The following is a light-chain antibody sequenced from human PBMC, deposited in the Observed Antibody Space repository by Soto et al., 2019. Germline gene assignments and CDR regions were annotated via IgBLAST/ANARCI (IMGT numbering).Light chain of an antibody. CDR3: MQTLQSWT. V-gene: IGKV2-28*01. Sequence: DIVMTQSPLSLPVTPGEPASISCRSSQSLVHSNGYNYLDWYLQKPGQSPQLLIYLGSNRASGVSDRFSGSGSGTDFTLKISRVEAEDVGVYYCMQTLQSWTFGQGTKVDIK. CDR2: LGS. CDR1: QSLVHSNGYNY. J-gene: IGKJ1*01.